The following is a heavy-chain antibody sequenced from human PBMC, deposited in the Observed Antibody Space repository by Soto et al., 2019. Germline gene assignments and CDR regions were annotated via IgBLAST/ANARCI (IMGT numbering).Heavy chain of an antibody. CDR2: VNGDGSST. CDR1: GFSLSKYW. CDR3: ARGGSTDFYGLLDL. D-gene: IGHD3-16*01. Sequence: EVQLVESGGASVQPGGSLRLSCAASGFSLSKYWMHWVRQAPGKGLEWVSRVNGDGSSTTYADSVSGRFIISRDNAKNTVFLQMSRLRADETARYYCARGGSTDFYGLLDLWGQGTQVIVSS. V-gene: IGHV3-74*01. J-gene: IGHJ5*02.